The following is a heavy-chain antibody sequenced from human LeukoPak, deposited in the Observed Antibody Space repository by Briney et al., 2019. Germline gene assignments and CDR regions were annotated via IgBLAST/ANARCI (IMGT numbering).Heavy chain of an antibody. CDR2: IYYSGST. CDR1: GFTFSSYA. V-gene: IGHV4-39*01. D-gene: IGHD3-3*01. CDR3: ASYDFWSGYYFN. J-gene: IGHJ4*02. Sequence: GSLRLSCAASGFTFSSYAMSWVRQPPGKGLEWIGSIYYSGSTYYNPSLKSRVTISVDTSKNQFSLKLSSVTAADTAVYYCASYDFWSGYYFNWGQGTLVTVSS.